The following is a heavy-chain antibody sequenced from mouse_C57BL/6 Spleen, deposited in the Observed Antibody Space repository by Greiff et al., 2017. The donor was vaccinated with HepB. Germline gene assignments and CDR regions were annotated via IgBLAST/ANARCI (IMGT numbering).Heavy chain of an antibody. D-gene: IGHD4-1*01. CDR2: ISNGGGST. V-gene: IGHV5-12*01. CDR3: ARHVLTGYAMDY. Sequence: EVQLVESGGGLVQPGGSLKLSCAASGFTFSDYYMYWVRQTPEKRLEWVAYISNGGGSTYYPDTVKGRFTISRDNAKNTLYLQMSRLKSEDTAMYYCARHVLTGYAMDYWGQGTSVTVSS. CDR1: GFTFSDYY. J-gene: IGHJ4*01.